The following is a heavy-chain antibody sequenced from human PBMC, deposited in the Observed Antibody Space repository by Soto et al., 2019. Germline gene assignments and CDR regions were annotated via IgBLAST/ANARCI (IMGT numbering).Heavy chain of an antibody. Sequence: GGSLRLSCAATGFTFSKYWMHWVRQPPGMGLEWLSRITSDGASTSYADSVKGRLTISRDNANNTVYLQMNSLRAEDTAVYYCTKMGGFDYWGQGTLVTVSS. D-gene: IGHD3-16*01. CDR1: GFTFSKYW. J-gene: IGHJ4*02. V-gene: IGHV3-74*01. CDR3: TKMGGFDY. CDR2: ITSDGAST.